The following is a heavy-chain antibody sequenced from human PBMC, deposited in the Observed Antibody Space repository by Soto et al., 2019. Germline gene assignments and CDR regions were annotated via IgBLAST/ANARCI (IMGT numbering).Heavy chain of an antibody. D-gene: IGHD1-26*01. CDR1: GGSISSSSYY. CDR3: ARPSVGYYYMDV. CDR2: IYYSGST. V-gene: IGHV4-39*01. Sequence: SETLSLTCTVSGGSISSSSYYWGWIRQPPGKGLEWIGSIYYSGSTYYNPSLKSRVTISVDTSKNQFSLKLSSVTAAATAVYYCARPSVGYYYMDVWGKGTTVTVSS. J-gene: IGHJ6*03.